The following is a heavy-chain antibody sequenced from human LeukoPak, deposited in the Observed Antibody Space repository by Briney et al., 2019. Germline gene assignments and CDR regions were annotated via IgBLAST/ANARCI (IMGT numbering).Heavy chain of an antibody. Sequence: ASVKVSCKASGYTFTSYTMNWVRQAPGQGLEWMGWINTNTGNPTYAQGFTGRFVFPLDTSVSTAYLQISSLKAEDTAVYYCARDNPIAVAGTRIDYWGQGTLVTVSS. CDR1: GYTFTSYT. CDR2: INTNTGNP. J-gene: IGHJ4*02. V-gene: IGHV7-4-1*02. CDR3: ARDNPIAVAGTRIDY. D-gene: IGHD6-19*01.